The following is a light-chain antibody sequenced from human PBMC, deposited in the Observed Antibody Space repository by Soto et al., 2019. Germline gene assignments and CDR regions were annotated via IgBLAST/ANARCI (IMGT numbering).Light chain of an antibody. J-gene: IGKJ5*01. Sequence: EIMMTQSPGTLSLSPGERATLSCRASQSVSNNYLAWYQRKPGQAPRNLIYGASTRATGIPARFSGSGSGTEFTLTVSSLQSEDFAVYYCQQYNNWPPITFGQGTRLEIK. V-gene: IGKV3-15*01. CDR2: GAS. CDR1: QSVSNN. CDR3: QQYNNWPPIT.